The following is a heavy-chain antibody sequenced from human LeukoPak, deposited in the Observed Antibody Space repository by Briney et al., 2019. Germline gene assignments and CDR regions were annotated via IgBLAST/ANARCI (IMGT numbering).Heavy chain of an antibody. CDR2: ISGSGGST. V-gene: IGHV3-23*01. J-gene: IGHJ3*02. CDR1: GFTLRSYA. CDR3: AKIEVDRYFDAFDI. Sequence: PGGSLRLSCAASGFTLRSYAMSWVRQAPGKGLEWVSAISGSGGSTYYADSVKGRFTISRGNSKNTLYLQMNSLRAEDTAVYYCAKIEVDRYFDAFDIWGQGTMVTVSS. D-gene: IGHD1-26*01.